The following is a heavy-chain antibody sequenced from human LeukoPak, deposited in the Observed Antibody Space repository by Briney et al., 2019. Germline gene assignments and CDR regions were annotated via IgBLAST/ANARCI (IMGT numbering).Heavy chain of an antibody. CDR2: IYYSGST. CDR1: GGSISSYY. D-gene: IGHD3-16*01. CDR3: ARDQSTMGFTNRFDP. V-gene: IGHV4-59*01. J-gene: IGHJ5*02. Sequence: RTSETLSLTCTVSGGSISSYYWSWIRQPPGKGLEWIGYIYYSGSTNYNPSLKSRVTISVDTSKNQFSLKLSSVTAADTAVYYCARDQSTMGFTNRFDPWGQGTLVTVSS.